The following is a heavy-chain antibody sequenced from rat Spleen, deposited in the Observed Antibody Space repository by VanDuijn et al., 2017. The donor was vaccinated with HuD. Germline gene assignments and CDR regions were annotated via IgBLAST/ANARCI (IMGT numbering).Heavy chain of an antibody. CDR3: TRAMYTTDYHYAKGYYVMDA. CDR2: ISPNGATT. D-gene: IGHD1-6*01. V-gene: IGHV5-19*01. J-gene: IGHJ4*01. Sequence: EVQLVESDGGLVQPGRSLKLSCVASGFTFSYYGMHWIRQAPTKGLEWVASISPNGATTNHRDSVKGRFTISRDNAKSTLSLQMNILRSEDTATYYCTRAMYTTDYHYAKGYYVMDAWGQGASVTVSS. CDR1: GFTFSYYG.